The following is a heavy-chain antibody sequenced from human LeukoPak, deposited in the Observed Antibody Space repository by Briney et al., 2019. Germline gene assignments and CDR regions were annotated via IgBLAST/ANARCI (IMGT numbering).Heavy chain of an antibody. Sequence: ASVKVSCKASGYTFTSYAMNWVRQAPGQGLEWMGWISAYNGNTNYAQKLQGRVTMTTDTSTSTAYMELRSLRSDDTAVYYCARDVAIAARQLPDYWGQGTLVTVSS. CDR2: ISAYNGNT. CDR1: GYTFTSYA. CDR3: ARDVAIAARQLPDY. V-gene: IGHV1-18*01. D-gene: IGHD6-6*01. J-gene: IGHJ4*02.